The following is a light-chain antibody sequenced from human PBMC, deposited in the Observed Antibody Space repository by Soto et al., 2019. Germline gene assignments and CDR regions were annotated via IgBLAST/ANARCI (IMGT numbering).Light chain of an antibody. J-gene: IGLJ1*01. CDR3: SSYTTTNTLYV. V-gene: IGLV1-51*01. CDR2: DDN. Sequence: QSVLTQPPSVSAAPGQKVTISCSGSSSNIGGNSVSWYQQLPGTAPKLLIYDDNKRPSGIPDRFSGSKSGSTASLTISGLQAEDEADYYCSSYTTTNTLYVFGTGTKGTVL. CDR1: SSNIGGNS.